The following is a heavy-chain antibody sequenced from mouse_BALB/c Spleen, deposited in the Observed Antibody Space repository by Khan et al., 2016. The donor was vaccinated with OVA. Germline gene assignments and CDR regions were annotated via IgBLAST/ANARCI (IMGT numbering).Heavy chain of an antibody. CDR3: ARWDYDAPNY. D-gene: IGHD2-4*01. V-gene: IGHV3-2*02. Sequence: EVQLQESGPGLVKPSQSLSLTCTVTGYSITSDYAWNWIRQFPGNKLEWMGFISYSGSTSYNPSLKSRISITRDTSKNQFFLQLNSVTTEDTATYSCARWDYDAPNYWGQGTTLTVSS. CDR2: ISYSGST. CDR1: GYSITSDYA. J-gene: IGHJ2*01.